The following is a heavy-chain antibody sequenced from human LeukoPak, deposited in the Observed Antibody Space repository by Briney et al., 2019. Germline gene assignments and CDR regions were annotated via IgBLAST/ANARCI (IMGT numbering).Heavy chain of an antibody. V-gene: IGHV3-7*03. J-gene: IGHJ4*02. D-gene: IGHD3-3*01. CDR3: ARDQYDTWSRRGNFDS. Sequence: GGSLRLSCEASGFTFSSYWMSWVRQAPGKGLEWVANIKTDGSEKNYVDSVKGRFTISRDNAKSSLYLQMNSLRAEDTAVFYCARDQYDTWSRRGNFDSWGQGTLVIVSS. CDR2: IKTDGSEK. CDR1: GFTFSSYW.